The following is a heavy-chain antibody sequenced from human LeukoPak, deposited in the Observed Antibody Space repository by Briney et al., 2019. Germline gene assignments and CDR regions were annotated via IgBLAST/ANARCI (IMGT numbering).Heavy chain of an antibody. CDR3: ARAPDSSGYYYALYDY. CDR2: IIPILGIA. J-gene: IGHJ4*02. V-gene: IGHV1-69*04. D-gene: IGHD3-22*01. Sequence: GASVKVSCKASGGTFSSYAISWVRQAPGQGLEWMGRIIPILGIANYAQKFQGRVTITADKSTSTAYMELSSLRSEDTAVYYCARAPDSSGYYYALYDYWGQGTLVTVSS. CDR1: GGTFSSYA.